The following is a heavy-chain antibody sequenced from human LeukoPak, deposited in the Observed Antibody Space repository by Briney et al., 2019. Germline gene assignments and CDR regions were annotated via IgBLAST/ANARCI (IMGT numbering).Heavy chain of an antibody. CDR2: ISGSGGST. CDR3: AKRWRLQLSFDY. J-gene: IGHJ4*02. Sequence: GGSLRLSCVASGFTFSSYAMSWVRQAPGKGLEWVSAISGSGGSTYYADSVKGRFTISRDNSKNTLYLQMNSLRAEDTAVYYCAKRWRLQLSFDYWGQGTLVTVSS. CDR1: GFTFSSYA. V-gene: IGHV3-23*01. D-gene: IGHD2-21*02.